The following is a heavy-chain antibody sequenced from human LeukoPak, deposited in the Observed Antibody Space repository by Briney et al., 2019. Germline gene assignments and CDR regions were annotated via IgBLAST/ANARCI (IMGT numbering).Heavy chain of an antibody. CDR3: ARTRSKYCSSTSCYMFDY. CDR1: GFTFSSYA. D-gene: IGHD2-2*01. V-gene: IGHV3-30-3*01. Sequence: GGSLRLSCAASGFTFSSYAMHWVRQAPGKGLEWVAAISYDGSNKYYADSVKGRFTISRDNSKNTLYLQMNSLRAEDTAVYYCARTRSKYCSSTSCYMFDYWGQGTLVPVSS. CDR2: ISYDGSNK. J-gene: IGHJ4*02.